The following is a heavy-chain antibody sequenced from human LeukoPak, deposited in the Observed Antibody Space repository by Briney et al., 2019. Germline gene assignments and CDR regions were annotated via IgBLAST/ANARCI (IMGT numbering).Heavy chain of an antibody. D-gene: IGHD5-12*01. V-gene: IGHV3-33*06. Sequence: PGGSLRLSCEASGFSFSSYGMHWVRQAPGKGLEWVAVIWFDSSRKYYADSVKGRFTISRDNPENMLYLQMHSLRAEDTAVYYCAKDRHSGYDPDYYYYMDVWGKGTTVTDSS. J-gene: IGHJ6*03. CDR3: AKDRHSGYDPDYYYYMDV. CDR2: IWFDSSRK. CDR1: GFSFSSYG.